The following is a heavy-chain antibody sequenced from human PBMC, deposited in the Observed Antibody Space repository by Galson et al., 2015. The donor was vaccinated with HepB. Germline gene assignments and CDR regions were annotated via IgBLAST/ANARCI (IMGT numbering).Heavy chain of an antibody. J-gene: IGHJ4*02. CDR2: INAGNGNT. CDR3: ARDRETSIAVADAPDY. CDR1: GYTFTSYA. Sequence: SVKVSCKASGYTFTSYAMHWVRQAPGQRLEWMGWINAGNGNTKYSQKFQGRVTITRDTSASTAYMELSSLRSEDTAVYYCARDRETSIAVADAPDYWGQGTLVTVSS. V-gene: IGHV1-3*01. D-gene: IGHD6-19*01.